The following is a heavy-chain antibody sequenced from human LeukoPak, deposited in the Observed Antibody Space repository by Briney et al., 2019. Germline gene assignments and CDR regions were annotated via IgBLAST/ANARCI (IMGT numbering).Heavy chain of an antibody. J-gene: IGHJ4*02. CDR2: ISSPGGVT. D-gene: IGHD3-3*01. Sequence: GGSLRLSCAASGFTFSSYAMTWVRQAPGKGLEWVAFISSPGGVTYYADSVKGRFTISRDNAKNSLYLQMNSLRAEDTAVYYCAREGDYDFWSGYYPVWGQGTLVTVSS. CDR3: AREGDYDFWSGYYPV. CDR1: GFTFSSYA. V-gene: IGHV3-48*01.